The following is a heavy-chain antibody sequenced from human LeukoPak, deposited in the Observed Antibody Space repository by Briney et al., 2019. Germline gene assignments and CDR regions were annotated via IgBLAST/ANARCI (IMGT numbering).Heavy chain of an antibody. Sequence: PSETLSLTCAVYGGSFSGYYWSWIRQPPGKELEWIGEINHSGSTNYNPSLKSRVTISVDTSKNQFSLKLSSVTAADTAVYYCARHRWIQLWFHRGWFDPWGQGTLVTVSS. CDR2: INHSGST. J-gene: IGHJ5*02. V-gene: IGHV4-34*01. CDR1: GGSFSGYY. D-gene: IGHD5-18*01. CDR3: ARHRWIQLWFHRGWFDP.